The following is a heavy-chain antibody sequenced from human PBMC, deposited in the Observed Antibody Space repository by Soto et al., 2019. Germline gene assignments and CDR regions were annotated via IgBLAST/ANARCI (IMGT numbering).Heavy chain of an antibody. V-gene: IGHV4-34*01. D-gene: IGHD3-10*01. J-gene: IGHJ5*02. CDR3: ARARAYYYGSGSYNNGNWFDP. Sequence: PSETLSLTCAVYGGSFSGYDWSWIRQPPGKGLEWIGEINHSGSTNYNPSLESRVTISVDTSKNQFSLKLSSVTAADTAVYYCARARAYYYGSGSYNNGNWFDPWGQGTLVTVSS. CDR1: GGSFSGYD. CDR2: INHSGST.